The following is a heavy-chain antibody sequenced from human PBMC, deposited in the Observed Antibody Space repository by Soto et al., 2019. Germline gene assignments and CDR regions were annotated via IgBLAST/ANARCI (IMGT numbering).Heavy chain of an antibody. Sequence: QVQLQESGPGLVKPSGTLSLTCTVSGGSIRDYYWSWIRQPAGKGLEWIGRIYDTGSVNYNPSLSSRVSMSVDTPQNQLSLKLSPVTAADTAVYYCARVQRYSGSYRWFDPWGQGTLVTVSS. D-gene: IGHD5-12*01. CDR1: GGSIRDYY. V-gene: IGHV4-4*07. J-gene: IGHJ5*02. CDR3: ARVQRYSGSYRWFDP. CDR2: IYDTGSV.